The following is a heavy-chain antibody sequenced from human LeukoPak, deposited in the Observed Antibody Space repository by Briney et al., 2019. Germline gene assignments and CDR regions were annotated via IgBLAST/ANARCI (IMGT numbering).Heavy chain of an antibody. CDR3: ASLAVSSVDY. Sequence: GGSLRLSCAASGFTFSSYEMNWVRQAPGKGLEWVSYISSSGSTIYYADSVKGRFTISRDNAKNSLYLQMNSLRAEDTAVYYCASLAVSSVDYWGQGTLVTVSS. CDR2: ISSSGSTI. J-gene: IGHJ4*02. CDR1: GFTFSSYE. V-gene: IGHV3-48*03. D-gene: IGHD3-16*02.